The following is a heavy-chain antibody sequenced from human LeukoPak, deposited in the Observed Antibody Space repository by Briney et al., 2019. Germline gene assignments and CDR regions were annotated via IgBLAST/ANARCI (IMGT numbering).Heavy chain of an antibody. CDR2: IYPGD. CDR3: ARVRNYDSSGYYLPQYYFDY. V-gene: IGHV5-51*01. Sequence: GESLKISCKGSGYSFTSYWIGWVRQMPGKGLEWMGIIYPGDYSPSFQGQVTISADKSISTAYLQWSSLKASDTAMYYCARVRNYDSSGYYLPQYYFDYWGQGTQVTVSS. D-gene: IGHD3-22*01. J-gene: IGHJ4*02. CDR1: GYSFTSYW.